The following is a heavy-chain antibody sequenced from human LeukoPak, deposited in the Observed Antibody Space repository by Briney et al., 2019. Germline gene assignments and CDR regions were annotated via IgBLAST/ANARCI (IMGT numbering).Heavy chain of an antibody. CDR3: ARLGLEYQLLWLGIRRFFSSFDP. D-gene: IGHD2-2*01. CDR1: GGSISSYSYY. Sequence: SETLSLTCTVSGGSISSYSYYWGWIRQPPGKGLEWIGSMYHNGSTYYNPSLKSRVTISVDTSKNQFSLKLSSVTAADTAVYYCARLGLEYQLLWLGIRRFFSSFDPWGQGTLVTVSS. J-gene: IGHJ5*02. CDR2: MYHNGST. V-gene: IGHV4-39*01.